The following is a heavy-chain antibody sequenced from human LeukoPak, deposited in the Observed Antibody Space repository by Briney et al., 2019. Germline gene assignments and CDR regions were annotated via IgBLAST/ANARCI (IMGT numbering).Heavy chain of an antibody. D-gene: IGHD6-25*01. CDR3: ARERGSGLNYHYFYYIDV. CDR2: IYTSGST. CDR1: GDSISGFY. J-gene: IGHJ6*03. Sequence: SETLSLTCTVSGDSISGFYWSWIRQAAGKGLEWIGHIYTSGSTNYNPSLKSRVTMSVDMSKNQFSLKLRSVTAADTAVYYCARERGSGLNYHYFYYIDVWGKGTTVTVSS. V-gene: IGHV4-4*07.